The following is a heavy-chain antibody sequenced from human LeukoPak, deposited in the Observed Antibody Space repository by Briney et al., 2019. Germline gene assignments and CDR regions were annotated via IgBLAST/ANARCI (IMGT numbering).Heavy chain of an antibody. J-gene: IGHJ4*02. CDR2: ISSSSSYI. Sequence: GGSLRLSCAASGFTFSSFSMNWVRQAPGRGLEWVSSISSSSSYIYYADSVKGRFTISRDNAKNSLYLQMNSLRAEDTAVYYCARAGASYFDYWGQGTLVTVSS. CDR1: GFTFSSFS. D-gene: IGHD1-26*01. CDR3: ARAGASYFDY. V-gene: IGHV3-21*01.